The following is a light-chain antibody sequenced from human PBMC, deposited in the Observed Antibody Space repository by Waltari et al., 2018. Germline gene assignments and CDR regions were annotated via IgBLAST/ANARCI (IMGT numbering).Light chain of an antibody. J-gene: IGLJ2*01. V-gene: IGLV2-14*03. Sequence: QSALTQPASVSGSPGQSITIPCTGTDSDIGAYTYLTWYQQHPGKAPHLLLYDVSDRPSGISDHFSGSKSGNTASLTISGLQAEDAADYYCSSYTRSTTVIFGGGTKLTVL. CDR1: DSDIGAYTY. CDR2: DVS. CDR3: SSYTRSTTVI.